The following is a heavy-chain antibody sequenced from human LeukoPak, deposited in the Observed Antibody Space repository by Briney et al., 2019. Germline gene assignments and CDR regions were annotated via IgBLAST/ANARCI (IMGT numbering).Heavy chain of an antibody. D-gene: IGHD3-10*01. J-gene: IGHJ6*04. CDR3: VKDRLGEAYGMDV. V-gene: IGHV3-30*18. CDR1: GFTFSSYG. Sequence: GGSLRLSCAASGFTFSSYGMHWVRQAPGKGLEWVAVISYDGSRKHYGDSVQGRFSISRDNSKNTLYLQMNSLRAEDTAVCYCVKDRLGEAYGMDVWGEGTTVTVSS. CDR2: ISYDGSRK.